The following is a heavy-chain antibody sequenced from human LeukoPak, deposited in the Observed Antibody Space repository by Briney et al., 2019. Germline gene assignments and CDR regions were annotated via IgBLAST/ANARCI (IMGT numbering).Heavy chain of an antibody. CDR2: INGRGDST. D-gene: IGHD4/OR15-4a*01. CDR1: GFTFSNYA. V-gene: IGHV3-23*01. CDR3: AKDQGSGHGAYTWGTFDF. Sequence: GGSLRLSCTTSGFTFSNYAMSWVRQAPGKGLEWVSGINGRGDSTVYADAVKGRFTISRDNFKSTLYLQMNSLRVEDTVGYYCAKDQGSGHGAYTWGTFDFWGLETLVTVSS. J-gene: IGHJ4*01.